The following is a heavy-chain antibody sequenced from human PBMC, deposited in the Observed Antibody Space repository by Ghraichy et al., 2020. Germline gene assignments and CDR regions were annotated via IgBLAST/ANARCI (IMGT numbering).Heavy chain of an antibody. CDR1: GFTFSSYA. CDR3: ARDSFTGIVVVSFQFLGIDY. D-gene: IGHD2-21*01. V-gene: IGHV3-30-3*01. Sequence: GGSLRLSCAASGFTFSSYAMHWVRQAPGKGLEWVAVISYDGSNKYYADSVKGRFTISRDNSKNTLYLQMNSLRAEDTAVYYCARDSFTGIVVVSFQFLGIDYWGQGTLVTVSS. CDR2: ISYDGSNK. J-gene: IGHJ4*02.